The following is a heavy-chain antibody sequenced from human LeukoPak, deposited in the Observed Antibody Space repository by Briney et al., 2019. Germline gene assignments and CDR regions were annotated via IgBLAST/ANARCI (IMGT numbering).Heavy chain of an antibody. V-gene: IGHV4-34*01. D-gene: IGHD3-3*01. CDR3: ARAILSGYPDS. CDR2: INHSGST. Sequence: SETLSLTCAVYGGSFSGYYWSWIRQPSGKGLEWIGEINHSGSTNYNPSLKSRVTISVDTSKNQFSLKLSSVTAADTAVYYCARAILSGYPDSWGQGTLVIVFS. J-gene: IGHJ4*02. CDR1: GGSFSGYY.